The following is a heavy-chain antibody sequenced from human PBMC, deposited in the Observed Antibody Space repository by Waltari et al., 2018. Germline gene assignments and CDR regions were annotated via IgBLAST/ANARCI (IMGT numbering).Heavy chain of an antibody. J-gene: IGHJ4*02. D-gene: IGHD3-3*02. CDR1: GGSISDYY. V-gene: IGHV4-4*07. CDR2: VDTRRSA. CDR3: ARGSDYHLC. Sequence: QVQLQESGPGLVKPSETLSLTCTVSGGSISDYYWSWIRQPAGTGLEWIGRVDTRRSANYIPSLESRVTMSVDTSKNQVSLKLSSVTATDTAMYYCARGSDYHLCWGQGTLVTVSS.